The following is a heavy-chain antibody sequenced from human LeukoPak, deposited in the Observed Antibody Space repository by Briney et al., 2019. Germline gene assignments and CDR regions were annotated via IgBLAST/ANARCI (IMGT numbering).Heavy chain of an antibody. CDR1: GFTFSDHY. Sequence: GGSLRLSCAASGFTFSDHYMDWVRQAPGKGLEWVGRTRNKANSYTTEYAASVKGRFTISRDDSKNSLYLQMNSLKTEDTAVYYRARVGPTTDYFDYWGQGTLVTVSS. D-gene: IGHD4-17*01. CDR3: ARVGPTTDYFDY. V-gene: IGHV3-72*01. J-gene: IGHJ4*02. CDR2: TRNKANSYTT.